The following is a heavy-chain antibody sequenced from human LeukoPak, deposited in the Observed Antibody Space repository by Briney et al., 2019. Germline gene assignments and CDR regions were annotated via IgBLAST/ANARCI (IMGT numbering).Heavy chain of an antibody. Sequence: GASVKVSCKASGYTFTGYYMHWVRQAPGQGLEWMGWINPNSGGTNYAQKFQGRVTMTRDTSISTAYMELSRLRSDDTAVYYCARDILPNLNQLLVFGVSGGLDYWGQGTLVTVSS. CDR1: GYTFTGYY. V-gene: IGHV1-2*02. J-gene: IGHJ4*02. CDR3: ARDILPNLNQLLVFGVSGGLDY. CDR2: INPNSGGT. D-gene: IGHD2-2*01.